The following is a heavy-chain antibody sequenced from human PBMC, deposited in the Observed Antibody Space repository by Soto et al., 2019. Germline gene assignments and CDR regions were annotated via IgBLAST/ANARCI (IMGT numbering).Heavy chain of an antibody. CDR1: GFTFSSYA. CDR2: ISGSGGDT. CDR3: AKGGYSTGWYLWYYYGLDV. D-gene: IGHD6-19*01. V-gene: IGHV3-23*01. Sequence: EVQLLESGGGLVQPGGSLRLSCAASGFTFSSYAMSWVRQAPGKGLEWVSTISGSGGDTHYTDSVKGRFTISRDNSKNTLNLHMNSLSAEDTAIYYCAKGGYSTGWYLWYYYGLDVWGQGTTVTVSS. J-gene: IGHJ6*02.